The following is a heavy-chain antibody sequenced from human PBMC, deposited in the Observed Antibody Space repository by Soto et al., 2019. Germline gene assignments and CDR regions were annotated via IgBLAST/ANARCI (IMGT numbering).Heavy chain of an antibody. Sequence: PSETLSLTCTVSGGSISSYYWSWIRQPAGKGLEWIGRIYTSGSTNYNPSLKSRVTMSVDTSKNQFSLKLSSVTAADTAVYYCARGPVANYAMGYDWFDPWGQGTLVTVSS. J-gene: IGHJ5*02. CDR2: IYTSGST. CDR1: GGSISSYY. CDR3: ARGPVANYAMGYDWFDP. V-gene: IGHV4-4*07. D-gene: IGHD2-8*01.